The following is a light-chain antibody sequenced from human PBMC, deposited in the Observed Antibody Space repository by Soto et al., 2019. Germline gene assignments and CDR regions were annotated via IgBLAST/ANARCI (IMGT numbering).Light chain of an antibody. J-gene: IGKJ1*01. Sequence: ENVLTQSPGTLSLSPGERATLSCRASQSVSSSYFAWYQQKPGQAPRLLIYGTSSRATGIPDRFSGSGSGTDFTLTISTLEPEDFAVYYCQQYGSSPWTFSQGTKVEI. CDR2: GTS. V-gene: IGKV3-20*01. CDR3: QQYGSSPWT. CDR1: QSVSSSY.